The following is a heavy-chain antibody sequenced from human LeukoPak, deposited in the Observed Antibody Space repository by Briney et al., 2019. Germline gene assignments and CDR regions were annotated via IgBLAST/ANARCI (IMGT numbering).Heavy chain of an antibody. CDR2: IIPIFGTA. D-gene: IGHD3-3*01. V-gene: IGHV1-69*13. CDR1: GGTFSSYA. CDR3: ARVCDFWSGYYYDY. Sequence: ASVKVSCKASGGTFSSYAISWVRQAPGQGLEWMGGIIPIFGTANYAQKFQSRVTITADESTSTAYMELSSLRSEDTAVYYCARVCDFWSGYYYDYWGQGTLVTVSS. J-gene: IGHJ4*02.